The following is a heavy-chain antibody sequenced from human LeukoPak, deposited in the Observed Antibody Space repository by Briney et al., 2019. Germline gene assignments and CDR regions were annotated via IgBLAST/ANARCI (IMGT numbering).Heavy chain of an antibody. CDR1: GSGYSISGGFY. V-gene: IGHV4-61*08. CDR3: ARGGPDTAMVPDY. CDR2: IYYSGST. D-gene: IGHD5-18*01. J-gene: IGHJ4*02. Sequence: SETLSLTCTVSGSGYSISGGFYWGWIRQPPGKGLEWIGYIYYSGSTNYNPSLKSRVTISVDTSKNQFSLKLSSVTAADTAVYYCARGGPDTAMVPDYWGQGTLVTVSS.